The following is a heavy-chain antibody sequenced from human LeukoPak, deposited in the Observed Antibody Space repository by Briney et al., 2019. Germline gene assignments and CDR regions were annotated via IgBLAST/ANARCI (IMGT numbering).Heavy chain of an antibody. J-gene: IGHJ6*02. D-gene: IGHD2-15*01. Sequence: GGSLRLSCAASGFTFSSYGMHWVRQAPGKGLEWVAVISYDGSDQSYADSVKGRLTISRDNSKNTLYLQMNTLRAEDTAVYYCAKDSASTPGYCSGNSCYSGPMDVWGQGTTVTVSS. CDR3: AKDSASTPGYCSGNSCYSGPMDV. CDR1: GFTFSSYG. CDR2: ISYDGSDQ. V-gene: IGHV3-30*18.